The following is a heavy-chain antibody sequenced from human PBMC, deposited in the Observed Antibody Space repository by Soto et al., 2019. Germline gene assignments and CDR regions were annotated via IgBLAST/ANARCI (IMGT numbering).Heavy chain of an antibody. Sequence: GGSLRFSVAASGSTFSDYYMSWIRQAPGKGLEWVSYISSSGSTIYYADSVKGRFTISRDNAKNSLYLQMNSLRAEDTAVNYCAISAYDSLSYDYWGQGTMVTVSS. V-gene: IGHV3-11*01. CDR3: AISAYDSLSYDY. D-gene: IGHD5-12*01. J-gene: IGHJ4*02. CDR2: ISSSGSTI. CDR1: GSTFSDYY.